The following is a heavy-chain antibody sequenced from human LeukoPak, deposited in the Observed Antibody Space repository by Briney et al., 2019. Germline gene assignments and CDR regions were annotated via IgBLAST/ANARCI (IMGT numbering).Heavy chain of an antibody. D-gene: IGHD1-26*01. V-gene: IGHV3-23*01. Sequence: GGTLRLSCAASGFTFSSHGMSWVRQAPGKGLEWVSAMSGSGITTYYADSVKGRFTISRDDAKNSLYLQMNSLRAEDTAVYYCARRQGRRGIVGPTILKGAFDIWGQGTKVTVSS. J-gene: IGHJ3*02. CDR1: GFTFSSHG. CDR2: MSGSGITT. CDR3: ARRQGRRGIVGPTILKGAFDI.